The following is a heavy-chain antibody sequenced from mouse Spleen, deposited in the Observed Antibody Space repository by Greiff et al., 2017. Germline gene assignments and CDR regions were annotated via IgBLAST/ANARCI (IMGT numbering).Heavy chain of an antibody. J-gene: IGHJ2*01. CDR3: TRSPYYYGSADY. V-gene: IGHV1-69*02. D-gene: IGHD1-1*01. Sequence: QVQLKQPGAELVRPGASVKLSCKASGYTFTSYWINWVKQRPGQGLEWIGNIYPSDSYTNYNQKFKDKATLTVDKSSSTAYMQLSSPTSEDSAVYYCTRSPYYYGSADYWGQGTTLTVSS. CDR1: GYTFTSYW. CDR2: IYPSDSYT.